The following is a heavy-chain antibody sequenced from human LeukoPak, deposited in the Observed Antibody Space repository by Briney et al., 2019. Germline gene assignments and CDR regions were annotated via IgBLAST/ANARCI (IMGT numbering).Heavy chain of an antibody. CDR1: GYGFTSYW. CDR2: IDPSDSYT. V-gene: IGHV5-10-1*01. J-gene: IGHJ4*02. CDR3: ARHVPAITVTPEDYFDY. Sequence: GESLKISCKGSGYGFTSYWISWVRQMPGKGLEWMGRIDPSDSYTNYSPSFQGHVTISADKSISTAYLQWSSLKASDTAMYYCARHVPAITVTPEDYFDYWGQGTLVTVSS. D-gene: IGHD4-17*01.